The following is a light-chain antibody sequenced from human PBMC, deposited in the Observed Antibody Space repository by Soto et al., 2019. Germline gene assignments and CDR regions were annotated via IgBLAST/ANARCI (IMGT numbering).Light chain of an antibody. J-gene: IGKJ1*01. CDR1: QSVSNN. Sequence: EMVMTQSPATLSVSPGERATLSCRASQSVSNNLAWYQQKPGLAPRLLIYGASTRAPGIPARFSGSGSGTEFPLTINGLQSEDFAVYYCQHYNAWPPGWTFGQGTKVEIK. CDR3: QHYNAWPPGWT. CDR2: GAS. V-gene: IGKV3-15*01.